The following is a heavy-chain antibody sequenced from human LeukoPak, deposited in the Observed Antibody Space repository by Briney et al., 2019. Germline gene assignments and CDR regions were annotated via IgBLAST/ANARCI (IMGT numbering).Heavy chain of an antibody. V-gene: IGHV3-74*01. D-gene: IGHD6-19*01. Sequence: GGSLRLSCVDSEFTFSTYWMHWVRQAPGEGPVWVSRINSDGSTTSYADSVKGRFTISRDNAKNTLYQQMNSLRAEDTAVYYCASGRYSSGWYDLDYWGPGTLVTVSS. CDR3: ASGRYSSGWYDLDY. CDR1: EFTFSTYW. CDR2: INSDGSTT. J-gene: IGHJ4*02.